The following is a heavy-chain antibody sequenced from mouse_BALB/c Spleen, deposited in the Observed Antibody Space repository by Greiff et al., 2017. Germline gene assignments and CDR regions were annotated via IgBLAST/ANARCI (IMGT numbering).Heavy chain of an antibody. CDR1: GFTFSDYY. CDR2: ISDGGSYT. Sequence: EVNVVESGGGLVKPGGSLKLSCAASGFTFSDYYMYWVRQTPEKRLEWVATISDGGSYTYYPDSVKGRFTISRDNAKNNLYLQMSSLKSEDTAMYYCARGVLLPSFAYWGQGTLVTVSA. J-gene: IGHJ3*01. D-gene: IGHD1-1*01. V-gene: IGHV5-4*02. CDR3: ARGVLLPSFAY.